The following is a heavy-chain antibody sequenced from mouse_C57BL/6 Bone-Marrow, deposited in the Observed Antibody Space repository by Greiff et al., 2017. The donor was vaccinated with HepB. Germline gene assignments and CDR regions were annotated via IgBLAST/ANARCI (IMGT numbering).Heavy chain of an antibody. CDR1: GYAFSSSW. J-gene: IGHJ2*01. V-gene: IGHV1-82*01. Sequence: VQLQQSGPELVKPGASVKISCKASGYAFSSSWMNWVKQRPGQGLEWIGRIYPGDGDTNYNGKFKGKATLTADKSSSTAYMQLSCLTSEDSAVYVCAGDGNYDYWGQGTTLTVSS. CDR2: IYPGDGDT. D-gene: IGHD2-1*01. CDR3: AGDGNYDY.